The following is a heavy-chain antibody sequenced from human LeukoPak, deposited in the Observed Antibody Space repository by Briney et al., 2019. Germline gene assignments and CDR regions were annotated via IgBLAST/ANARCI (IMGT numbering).Heavy chain of an antibody. CDR1: GGSISSYY. V-gene: IGHV4-59*01. CDR3: ATNAGGYREAPFDY. J-gene: IGHJ4*02. D-gene: IGHD5-12*01. Sequence: SETLSLTCTVSGGSISSYYWNWFRQPPGKGLEWLGYIYYTGSTNYNPSLKSRVTISVDTSKNQFSLNLSSVTAADTAVYYCATNAGGYREAPFDYWGQGTLVTVSS. CDR2: IYYTGST.